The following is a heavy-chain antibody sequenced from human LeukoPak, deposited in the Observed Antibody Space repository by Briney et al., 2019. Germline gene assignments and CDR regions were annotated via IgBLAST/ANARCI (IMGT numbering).Heavy chain of an antibody. Sequence: ASVKVSCKASGYTFTGFYMHWVRQAPGQGLEGMGWINPNSGGTYYAQKFQGRVTMTSDTSISTAYMELSRLRSDNTAVYYCARDLYGGTSATFDYWGQGTLVTVSS. J-gene: IGHJ4*02. CDR3: ARDLYGGTSATFDY. D-gene: IGHD4-23*01. CDR1: GYTFTGFY. V-gene: IGHV1-2*02. CDR2: INPNSGGT.